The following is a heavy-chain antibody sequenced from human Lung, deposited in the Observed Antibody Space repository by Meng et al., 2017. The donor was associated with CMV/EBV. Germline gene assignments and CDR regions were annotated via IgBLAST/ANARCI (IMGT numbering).Heavy chain of an antibody. CDR1: GFSLSHNA. CDR3: AKDIFRWAFDY. V-gene: IGHV3-23*01. J-gene: IGHJ4*01. CDR2: IEGSNENT. Sequence: LLELGGGWFRPGGPLDLSFAAVGFSLSHNAMSWVRQAPGKGLEWVSAIEGSNENTHYADSVKGRFAISRDASTNTLYLQMNNLRAEDTAIYYCAKDIFRWAFDYWGHGTLVTVSS. D-gene: IGHD1-26*01.